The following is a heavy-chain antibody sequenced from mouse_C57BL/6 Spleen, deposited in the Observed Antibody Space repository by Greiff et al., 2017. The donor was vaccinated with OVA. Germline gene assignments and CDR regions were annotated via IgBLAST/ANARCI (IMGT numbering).Heavy chain of an antibody. Sequence: EVQLQQSGPELVKPGASVKIPCKASGYTFTDYNMDWVKQSHGKSLEWIGDINPNNGGTIYDQKFKGKATLTVDKSSSTAYMELRSLTSEDTAVYYCARPLSVVADWYFDVWGTGTTVTVSS. D-gene: IGHD1-1*01. CDR2: INPNNGGT. CDR3: ARPLSVVADWYFDV. J-gene: IGHJ1*03. CDR1: GYTFTDYN. V-gene: IGHV1-18*01.